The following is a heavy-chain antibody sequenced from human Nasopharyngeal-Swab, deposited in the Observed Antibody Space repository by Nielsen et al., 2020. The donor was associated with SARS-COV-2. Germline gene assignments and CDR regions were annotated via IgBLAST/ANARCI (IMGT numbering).Heavy chain of an antibody. CDR2: ISYDGSNK. V-gene: IGHV3-30-3*01. J-gene: IGHJ5*02. CDR1: GFTFSSYA. D-gene: IGHD3-10*01. Sequence: GGSLRLSCAASGFTFSSYAMHWVRQAPGKGLEWVAVISYDGSNKYYADSVKGRFTISRDNSKNTLYLQMNSLRAEDTAVYYCARDCAHYYGSGALLLWWFDPWGQGTLVTVSS. CDR3: ARDCAHYYGSGALLLWWFDP.